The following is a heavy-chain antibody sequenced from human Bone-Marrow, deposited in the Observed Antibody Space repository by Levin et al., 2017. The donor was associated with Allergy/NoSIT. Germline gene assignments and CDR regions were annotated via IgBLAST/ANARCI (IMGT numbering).Heavy chain of an antibody. CDR2: TYFRSKWIN. Sequence: SQTLSLTCAISGDSVSSNTAAWNWIRQSPSRGLEWLGRTYFRSKWINEYAESVKSRISVNPDTSKNQFSLHLNSVTVDDTAVYYCTRAPGRGYGMDVWGQGTTVTVSS. V-gene: IGHV6-1*01. CDR3: TRAPGRGYGMDV. CDR1: GDSVSSNTAA. J-gene: IGHJ6*02.